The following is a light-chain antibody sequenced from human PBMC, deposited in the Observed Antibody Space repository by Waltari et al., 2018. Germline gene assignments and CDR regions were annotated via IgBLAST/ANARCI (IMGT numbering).Light chain of an antibody. Sequence: QSALTQPASVSGSPGQSITISCTGTSTDVGTYEYVSWYQQYPGKAPKLLIYDVTNRPSGVSTRFAGSKSGNTASLTISGLQADDEADYYCSSYTGSSTLVFGTGTKVTVL. V-gene: IGLV2-14*03. CDR3: SSYTGSSTLV. CDR2: DVT. J-gene: IGLJ1*01. CDR1: STDVGTYEY.